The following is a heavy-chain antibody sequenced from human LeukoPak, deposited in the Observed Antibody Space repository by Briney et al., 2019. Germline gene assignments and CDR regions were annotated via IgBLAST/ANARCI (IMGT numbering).Heavy chain of an antibody. D-gene: IGHD3-3*01. V-gene: IGHV3-64*01. CDR2: ISSNGGST. CDR3: ARVSQDLYYDFWSGSLDGGIDY. Sequence: GGSLRLSCAASGFTFSSYAMHWVRQALGKGLEYVSAISSNGGSTYYANSVKGRFTISRDNSKNTLYLQMGSLRAEDMAVYYCARVSQDLYYDFWSGSLDGGIDYWGQGTLVTVSS. CDR1: GFTFSSYA. J-gene: IGHJ4*02.